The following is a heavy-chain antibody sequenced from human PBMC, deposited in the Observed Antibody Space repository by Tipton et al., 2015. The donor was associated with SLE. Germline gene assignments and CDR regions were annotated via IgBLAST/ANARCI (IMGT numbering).Heavy chain of an antibody. V-gene: IGHV3-49*04. J-gene: IGHJ6*02. CDR1: GFTFGDYA. CDR3: ARGDVASLPSYGMDV. Sequence: SLRLSCRTSGFTFGDYAMTWVRQAPGQGLEWVGFIRSNIYGGTTEYAASVRGRFTISRDDSESIVSLQMDSLRSEDTGVYYCARGDVASLPSYGMDVWGQGTTVSVSS. CDR2: IRSNIYGGTT.